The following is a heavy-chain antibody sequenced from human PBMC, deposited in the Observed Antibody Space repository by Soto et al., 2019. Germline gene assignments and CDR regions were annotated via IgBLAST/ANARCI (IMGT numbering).Heavy chain of an antibody. V-gene: IGHV4-31*03. CDR3: ATRVGYYYGMDV. D-gene: IGHD1-1*01. CDR1: VGSISSGGYY. J-gene: IGHJ6*02. Sequence: PSETLSLTCTVSVGSISSGGYYWSWILQHPGKGLEWIGYIYYSGSTYYNPSLKSRVTISVDTSKNQFSLKLSSVTAADTAVYYCATRVGYYYGMDVWGQGTTVTVSS. CDR2: IYYSGST.